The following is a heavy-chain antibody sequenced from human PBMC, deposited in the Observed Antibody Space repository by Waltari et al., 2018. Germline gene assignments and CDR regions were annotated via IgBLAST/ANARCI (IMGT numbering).Heavy chain of an antibody. J-gene: IGHJ6*03. Sequence: QVQLQESGPGLVKPSQTLSLTCTVSGGSISSGGYYWSWIRQHPGKGLEWIGYIYYSGSTYYNPSLKSRVTILVDTSKNQFSLKLSSVTAADTAVYYCARDVAAAGYYYMDVWGKGTTVTVSS. CDR2: IYYSGST. CDR3: ARDVAAAGYYYMDV. CDR1: GGSISSGGYY. D-gene: IGHD6-13*01. V-gene: IGHV4-31*03.